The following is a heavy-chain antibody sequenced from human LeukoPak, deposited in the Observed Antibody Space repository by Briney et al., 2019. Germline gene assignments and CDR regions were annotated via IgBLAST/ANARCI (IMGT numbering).Heavy chain of an antibody. D-gene: IGHD1-26*01. CDR3: AKYSGSYLHYFDY. Sequence: PGGSLRLSCAASGFTFNDHAMSWVRQAPGKGLEWVSTIRGSGRGTYYVDSVRGRFSISRDSSKNTLYLEMNSLRAEDTAVYYCAKYSGSYLHYFDYWGQGTLVTVSS. V-gene: IGHV3-23*01. CDR1: GFTFNDHA. CDR2: IRGSGRGT. J-gene: IGHJ4*02.